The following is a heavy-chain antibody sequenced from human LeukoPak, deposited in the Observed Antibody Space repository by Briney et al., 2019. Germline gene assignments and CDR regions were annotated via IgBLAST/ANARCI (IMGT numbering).Heavy chain of an antibody. V-gene: IGHV3-21*04. J-gene: IGHJ4*02. CDR1: GFTFSSYS. CDR2: ISSSSSYI. Sequence: GGSLRLSCAASGFTFSSYSMNWVRQAPGKGLEWVSSISSSSSYIYYADSVKGRFTISRDNAKNSLYLQMNSLRAEDMALYYCAKSKYLGGSYDYWGQGTLVTVSS. CDR3: AKSKYLGGSYDY. D-gene: IGHD3-10*01.